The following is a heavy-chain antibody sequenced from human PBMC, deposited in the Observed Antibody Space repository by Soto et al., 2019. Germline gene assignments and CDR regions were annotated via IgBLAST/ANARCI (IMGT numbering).Heavy chain of an antibody. J-gene: IGHJ5*02. CDR3: ARDGMEQWLSDGGSDWFDP. CDR1: GFTFSSYG. V-gene: IGHV3-33*01. CDR2: IWYDGSNK. Sequence: PGGSLRLSCAASGFTFSSYGMHWVRQAPGKGLEWVAVIWYDGSNKYYADSVKGRFTISRDNSKNTLYLQMNSLRAEDTAVYYCARDGMEQWLSDGGSDWFDPWGQGTLVTVSS. D-gene: IGHD6-19*01.